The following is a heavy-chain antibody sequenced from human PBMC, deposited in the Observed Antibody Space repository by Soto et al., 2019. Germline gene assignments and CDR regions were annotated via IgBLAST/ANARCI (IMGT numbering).Heavy chain of an antibody. CDR2: IKSKTDGGTT. D-gene: IGHD3-10*01. CDR3: TTSRLWFGELFWEADMDV. Sequence: PGGSLRLSCAASGFTFSNAWMSWVRQAPGKGLEWVGRIKSKTDGGTTDYAAPVKGRFTISRDDSKNTLYLQMNSLKTEDTAVYYCTTSRLWFGELFWEADMDVWGQGTTVTVSS. J-gene: IGHJ6*02. CDR1: GFTFSNAW. V-gene: IGHV3-15*01.